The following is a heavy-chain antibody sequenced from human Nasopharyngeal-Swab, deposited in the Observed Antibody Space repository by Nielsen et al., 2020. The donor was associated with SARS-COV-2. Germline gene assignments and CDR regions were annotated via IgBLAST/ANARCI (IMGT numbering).Heavy chain of an antibody. D-gene: IGHD6-19*01. CDR3: ARGPYTSGWYRPVFYGLDV. V-gene: IGHV1-2*02. CDR1: GFNGDY. CDR2: INANSGGT. Sequence: ASVKVSCKASGFNGDYLHWLRQSPGQGLEWMGWINANSGGTTYAQKFQGRVAMTRDTSTSTVYIELSSLRSDDTAVYYCARGPYTSGWYRPVFYGLDVWGQGTTVTVSS. J-gene: IGHJ6*02.